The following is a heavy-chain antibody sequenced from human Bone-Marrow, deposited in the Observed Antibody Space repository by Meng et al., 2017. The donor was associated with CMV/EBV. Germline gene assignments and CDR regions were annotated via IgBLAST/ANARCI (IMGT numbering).Heavy chain of an antibody. CDR3: ARGPYCSSTSCYGLRAFDI. D-gene: IGHD2-2*01. CDR2: ISAYNGNT. V-gene: IGHV1-18*01. Sequence: ASVKVSCKASGYTFTSYGISWVRQAPGQGLEWMGWISAYNGNTNYAQKLQGRVTMTTDTSTSTAYMELRSLRSDDTAVYYCARGPYCSSTSCYGLRAFDIWGQGTMVTV. CDR1: GYTFTSYG. J-gene: IGHJ3*02.